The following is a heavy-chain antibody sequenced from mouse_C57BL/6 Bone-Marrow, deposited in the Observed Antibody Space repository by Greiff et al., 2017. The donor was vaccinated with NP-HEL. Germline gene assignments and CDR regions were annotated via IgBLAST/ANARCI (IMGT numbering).Heavy chain of an antibody. CDR2: ISNLAYSI. CDR1: GFTFSDYG. Sequence: EVKLVESGGGLVQPGGSLKLSCAASGFTFSDYGMAWVRQAPRTGPEWVAFISNLAYSIYYADTVTGRFTISRENAKNTLYLEMSSLRSEDTAMYYCARNDNYGYAMDYWGQGTSVTVSS. D-gene: IGHD2-1*01. CDR3: ARNDNYGYAMDY. V-gene: IGHV5-15*04. J-gene: IGHJ4*01.